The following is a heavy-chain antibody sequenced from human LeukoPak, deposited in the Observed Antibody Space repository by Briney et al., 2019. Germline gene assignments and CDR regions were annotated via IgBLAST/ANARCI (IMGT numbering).Heavy chain of an antibody. Sequence: PSETLSLTCAVYGGSFSGYYWSWIRQPPGKGLEWIGEINHSGSTNYNPSLKSRVTISVDTSKNQFSLKLSSVTAADTAVYYCARSGYYVDAFDIWGQGTMVTVSS. CDR3: ARSGYYVDAFDI. J-gene: IGHJ3*02. V-gene: IGHV4-34*01. CDR2: INHSGST. CDR1: GGSFSGYY. D-gene: IGHD3-10*02.